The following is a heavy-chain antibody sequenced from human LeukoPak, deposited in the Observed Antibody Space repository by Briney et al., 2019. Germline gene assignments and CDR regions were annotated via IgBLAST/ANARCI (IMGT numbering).Heavy chain of an antibody. CDR2: IYYSGST. CDR3: AGTDDFWSGYSLDY. Sequence: PSETLSLTCTVSGGSISSYYWSWIRQPPGKGLEWIGYIYYSGSTNYNPSLKSRVTVSVDTSKNQFSLKLSSVTAADTAVYYCAGTDDFWSGYSLDYWGQGTLVTVSS. J-gene: IGHJ4*02. CDR1: GGSISSYY. D-gene: IGHD3-3*01. V-gene: IGHV4-59*01.